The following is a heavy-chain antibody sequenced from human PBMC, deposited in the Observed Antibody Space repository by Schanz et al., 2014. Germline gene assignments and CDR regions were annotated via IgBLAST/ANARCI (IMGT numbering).Heavy chain of an antibody. D-gene: IGHD1-26*01. CDR3: ARNRGSGGQNWYFDL. Sequence: EVQLVESGGGLVQPGGSLRLSCAASGFTFSSYWMHWVRQAPGKGLEWVSAMNESHSTIYYADSVRGRFTISRDNAENTLFLQLNSLRADDTAVYYCARNRGSGGQNWYFDLWGRGTLVTVSS. J-gene: IGHJ2*01. V-gene: IGHV3-74*01. CDR1: GFTFSSYW. CDR2: MNESHSTI.